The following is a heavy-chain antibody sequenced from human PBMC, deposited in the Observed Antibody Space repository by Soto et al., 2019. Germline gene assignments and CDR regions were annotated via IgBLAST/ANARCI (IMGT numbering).Heavy chain of an antibody. CDR2: IYTSGST. V-gene: IGHV4-4*07. D-gene: IGHD2-2*01. J-gene: IGHJ4*02. CDR1: VGSISSYY. CDR3: ARACSSNSCYDVFDY. Sequence: PSETLSLTCTVSVGSISSYYWSWFGQPAGKGLEWIGRIYTSGSTHYNPSLKSRVTMSVDTSKNQFSLKLSSVTAADTAVYYCARACSSNSCYDVFDYWGQGTLVTVSS.